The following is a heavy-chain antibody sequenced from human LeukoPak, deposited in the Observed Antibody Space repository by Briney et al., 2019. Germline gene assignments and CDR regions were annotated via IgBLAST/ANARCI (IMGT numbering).Heavy chain of an antibody. D-gene: IGHD5-18*01. Sequence: PSETLSLTCAVSGGSISSSSYYWGWIRQPPGKGLEWIGSIYYSGSTYYNPSLKSRVTISVDTSKNQFSLKLSSVTAADTAVYYCARWSAMVPPYFDYWGQGTLVTVSS. CDR3: ARWSAMVPPYFDY. J-gene: IGHJ4*02. V-gene: IGHV4-39*01. CDR1: GGSISSSSYY. CDR2: IYYSGST.